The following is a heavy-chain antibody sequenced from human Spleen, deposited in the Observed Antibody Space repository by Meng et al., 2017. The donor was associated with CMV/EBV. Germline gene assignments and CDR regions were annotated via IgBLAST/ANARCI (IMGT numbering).Heavy chain of an antibody. Sequence: SETLSLTCTVSGGSISRSSYYWGWIRQPPGKALEWIGYIYYTGSTNYSPSLKSRVTMSVDTSKNQFSLKLSSATAADTAVYYCARLRSNGTYLYYYYGMDVWGQGTAVTVSS. D-gene: IGHD2/OR15-2a*01. CDR2: IYYTGST. J-gene: IGHJ6*02. CDR3: ARLRSNGTYLYYYYGMDV. V-gene: IGHV4-61*05. CDR1: GGSISRSSYY.